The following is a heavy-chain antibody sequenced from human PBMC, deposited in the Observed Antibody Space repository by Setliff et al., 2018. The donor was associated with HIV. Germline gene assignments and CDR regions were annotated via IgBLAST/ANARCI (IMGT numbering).Heavy chain of an antibody. J-gene: IGHJ4*02. V-gene: IGHV7-4-1*02. CDR2: INTYTGNP. CDR3: ARDGYYYDSSGHLAYYFDY. Sequence: ASVKVSCKASGYTFTSYGMSWVRQAPGQGLEWMGWINTYTGNPTYAQDFTGRFVFSLDTSVSTAYLQISSLKAEDIAVYYCARDGYYYDSSGHLAYYFDYGGQGTLVTSPQ. D-gene: IGHD3-22*01. CDR1: GYTFTSYG.